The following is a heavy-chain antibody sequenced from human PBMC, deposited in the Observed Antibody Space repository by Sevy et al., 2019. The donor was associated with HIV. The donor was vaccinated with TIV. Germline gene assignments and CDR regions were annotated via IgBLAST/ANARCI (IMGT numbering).Heavy chain of an antibody. D-gene: IGHD2-15*01. CDR3: ARDLFSGGNAVYGY. CDR2: INAISSNI. J-gene: IGHJ4*02. CDR1: GFTFSSYA. Sequence: GGSLRLSCAASGFTFSSYAMNWVRQAPGKGLEWVSPINAISSNIYYADSVKGRFTISRDNAENSLYLQMNSVRAEDTAVYYCARDLFSGGNAVYGYWGQGTLVTVS. V-gene: IGHV3-21*01.